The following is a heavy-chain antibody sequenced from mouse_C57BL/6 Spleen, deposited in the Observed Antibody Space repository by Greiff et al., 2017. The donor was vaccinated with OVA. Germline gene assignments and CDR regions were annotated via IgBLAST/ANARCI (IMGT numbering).Heavy chain of an antibody. CDR3: AREGDYDGDYY. Sequence: EVQLQQSGPGLVKPSQSLSLTCSVPGYSIPSGYYWNWIRQFPGNHLEWMGYIRYDGSNNYNPSLKNRISITRATSKNQFFLKLNSVTTEDTATEYWAREGDYDGDYYWGQGTTLTVSA. V-gene: IGHV3-6*01. D-gene: IGHD2-3*01. J-gene: IGHJ2*01. CDR1: GYSIPSGYY. CDR2: IRYDGSN.